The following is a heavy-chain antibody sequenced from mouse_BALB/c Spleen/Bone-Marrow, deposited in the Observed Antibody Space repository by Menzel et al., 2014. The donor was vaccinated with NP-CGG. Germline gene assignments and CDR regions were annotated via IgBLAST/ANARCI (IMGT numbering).Heavy chain of an antibody. Sequence: VQLVESGAELVKPGASVKLSCKASGYTFTSYYMYWVKQRPGQGLEWIGGINPSNGGTNFNEKFKSKATLTVDKSSSTAYMQLSSLTSADSAVYYCTRGLRAWFAYWGQGTLVTVSA. CDR1: GYTFTSYY. CDR2: INPSNGGT. V-gene: IGHV1S81*02. D-gene: IGHD3-1*01. CDR3: TRGLRAWFAY. J-gene: IGHJ3*01.